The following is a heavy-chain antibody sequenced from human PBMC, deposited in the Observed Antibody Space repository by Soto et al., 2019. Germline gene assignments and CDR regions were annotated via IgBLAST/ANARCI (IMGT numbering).Heavy chain of an antibody. CDR3: AREPRYCRGGSCSITGDAFDI. D-gene: IGHD2-15*01. CDR1: GFIVSDTY. V-gene: IGHV3-66*01. J-gene: IGHJ3*02. CDR2: ISNRGYT. Sequence: EVQLVESGGGLVQPWGSLRLSCTASGFIVSDTYMNWVRQAPGKGLDWVSVISNRGYTQYADSVRGRFSLSRDIADNSLHLQMNNLRVEDTAVYYCAREPRYCRGGSCSITGDAFDIWGQGTMVTFSS.